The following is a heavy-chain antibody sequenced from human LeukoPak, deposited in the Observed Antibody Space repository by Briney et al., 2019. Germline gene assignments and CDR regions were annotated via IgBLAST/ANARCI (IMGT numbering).Heavy chain of an antibody. CDR3: ARQGRGSSGGYYFDY. D-gene: IGHD6-13*01. Sequence: GESLKISCQLSGYSFTSYYIAWVRQMPGKGLEYVGIIFPSDSNIMYSPSFEGQVTISADKSISTAYLQWSSLKASDTAMYYRARQGRGSSGGYYFDYWGQGTLVTVSS. J-gene: IGHJ4*02. CDR2: IFPSDSNI. CDR1: GYSFTSYY. V-gene: IGHV5-51*01.